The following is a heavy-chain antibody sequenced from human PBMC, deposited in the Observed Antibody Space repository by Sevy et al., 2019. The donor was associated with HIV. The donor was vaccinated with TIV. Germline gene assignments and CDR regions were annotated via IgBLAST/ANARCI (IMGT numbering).Heavy chain of an antibody. CDR3: ARDNSGYFHFDY. Sequence: GESLKISCAASGFTFGSYGMHWVRQAPGRGQEWVSFISYDKSERYYGDSVRGRFTISRDNFKNTLWLQMNSLRPEDTAVYYCARDNSGYFHFDYWGQGTLVTVSS. V-gene: IGHV3-30*03. CDR1: GFTFGSYG. J-gene: IGHJ4*02. D-gene: IGHD3-22*01. CDR2: ISYDKSER.